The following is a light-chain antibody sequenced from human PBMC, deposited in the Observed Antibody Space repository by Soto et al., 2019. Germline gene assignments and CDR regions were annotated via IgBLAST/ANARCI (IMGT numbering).Light chain of an antibody. J-gene: IGLJ3*02. CDR1: SSDVGGYNY. CDR2: EVS. Sequence: QSALTQPASASGSPGQSITLSCTGTSSDVGGYNYVSWYQQHPGKAPKLMIYEVSKRPSGVSDRFSGSKSGNTASLTISGLQAEDEADYYCSSYAGSSHHGVFGGGTKLTVL. CDR3: SSYAGSSHHGV. V-gene: IGLV2-8*01.